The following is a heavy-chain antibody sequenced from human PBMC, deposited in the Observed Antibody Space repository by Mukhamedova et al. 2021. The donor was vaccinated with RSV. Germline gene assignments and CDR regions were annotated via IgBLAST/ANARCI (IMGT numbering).Heavy chain of an antibody. D-gene: IGHD6-13*01. CDR3: ARKSSSGYGDYYG. CDR2: IKQEGSEK. CDR1: GFTFSSYW. J-gene: IGHJ6*01. V-gene: IGHV3-7*03. Sequence: ASGFTFSSYWMSWVRQAPGKGLEWVANIKQEGSEKYYVDSVKGRFTISRDNAKNSLYLQMNSLSAEDTAVNYGARKSSSGYGDYYG.